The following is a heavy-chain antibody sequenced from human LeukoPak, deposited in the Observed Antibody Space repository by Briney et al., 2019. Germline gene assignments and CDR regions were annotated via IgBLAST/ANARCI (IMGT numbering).Heavy chain of an antibody. CDR2: IYSGGST. J-gene: IGHJ6*03. CDR1: GFTVSSNY. Sequence: QPGGSLRLSCAASGFTVSSNYMSWVRQAPGKGLEWVSVIYSGGSTYYADSVKGRFTISRDNSKNTLYLQMNSLRAEDTAVYYCATLGRGRDGYNYYYYMDVWGKGTTVTVSS. V-gene: IGHV3-53*01. CDR3: ATLGRGRDGYNYYYYMDV. D-gene: IGHD5-24*01.